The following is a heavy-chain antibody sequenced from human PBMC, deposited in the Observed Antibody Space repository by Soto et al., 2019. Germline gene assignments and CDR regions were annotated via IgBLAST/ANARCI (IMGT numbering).Heavy chain of an antibody. D-gene: IGHD3-10*01. Sequence: GGSLRLSCAAPGFTFSSYAMHWVRQAPGKGLEWVAVISYDGSNKYYADSVKGRFTISRDNSKNTLYLQMNSLRAEDTAVYYCAREIQGGFLFDYWGQGTLVTVSS. V-gene: IGHV3-30-3*01. CDR2: ISYDGSNK. J-gene: IGHJ4*02. CDR1: GFTFSSYA. CDR3: AREIQGGFLFDY.